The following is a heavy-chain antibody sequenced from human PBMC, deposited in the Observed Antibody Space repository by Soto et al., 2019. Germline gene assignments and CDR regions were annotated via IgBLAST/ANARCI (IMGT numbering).Heavy chain of an antibody. D-gene: IGHD3-22*01. Sequence: QVQLVQSGAEVKKPGSSVKVSCKASGGTFSSYAISWVRQAPGQGLEWMGGIIPIFDTADYAQKFQGRVTIPADESTNTAYRELSSLRSEDTAVYYCAGHSSGVPGYYYGMDVWGQGTTVTVSS. V-gene: IGHV1-69*12. CDR3: AGHSSGVPGYYYGMDV. J-gene: IGHJ6*02. CDR2: IIPIFDTA. CDR1: GGTFSSYA.